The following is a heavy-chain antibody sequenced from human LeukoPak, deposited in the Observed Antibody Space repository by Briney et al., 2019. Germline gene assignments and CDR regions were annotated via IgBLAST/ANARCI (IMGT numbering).Heavy chain of an antibody. Sequence: GGSLRLSCAASGFTFSSYAMSWVRQAPGKGLEWVSVISGSGGSTYYADSVKGRFTISRDNSKNTLYLQMNSLRAEDTAVYYCAKDPRTTALESGVFDICGQGTMVTVSS. J-gene: IGHJ3*02. CDR1: GFTFSSYA. V-gene: IGHV3-23*01. CDR2: ISGSGGST. D-gene: IGHD1-7*01. CDR3: AKDPRTTALESGVFDI.